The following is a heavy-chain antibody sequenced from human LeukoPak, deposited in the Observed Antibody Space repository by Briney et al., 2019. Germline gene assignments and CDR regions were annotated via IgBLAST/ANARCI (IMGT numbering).Heavy chain of an antibody. D-gene: IGHD6-19*01. V-gene: IGHV3-23*01. CDR1: GFVFSNYV. CDR2: ISETGGST. J-gene: IGHJ4*02. Sequence: GGSLRLSCEAPGFVFSNYVMTWLRQVPGEGLEWVSSISETGGSTYYADSVKGRFTISRDNSKDTLYLQMNSLTDDDTAVYYCARKGSNGWHLHYTYWGQGTLVTVSS. CDR3: ARKGSNGWHLHYTY.